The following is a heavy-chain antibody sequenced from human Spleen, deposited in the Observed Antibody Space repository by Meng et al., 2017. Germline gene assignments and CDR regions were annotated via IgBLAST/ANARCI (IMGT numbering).Heavy chain of an antibody. J-gene: IGHJ4*02. CDR3: ATCISVAGHVDH. CDR2: IYHSGST. CDR1: GASISSSTYY. D-gene: IGHD6-19*01. V-gene: IGHV4-39*07. Sequence: SETLSLTCTVSGASISSSTYYWGWIRQPPGKGLEWIGSIYHSGSTYYNPSLKSRVTISVDTSKNQFSLELSSVTAADTAVYYCATCISVAGHVDHWGQGTLVTVSS.